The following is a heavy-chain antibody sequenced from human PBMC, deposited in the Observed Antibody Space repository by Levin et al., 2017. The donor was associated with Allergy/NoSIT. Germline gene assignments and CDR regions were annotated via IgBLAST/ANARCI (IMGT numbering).Heavy chain of an antibody. CDR2: ISYDGSNK. CDR3: AKSRGSYSYYYYYGMDV. Sequence: SCAASGFTFSSYGMHWVRQAPGKGLEWVAVISYDGSNKYYADSVKGRFTISRDNSKNTLYLQMNSLRAEDTAVYYCAKSRGSYSYYYYYGMDVWGQGTTVTVSS. CDR1: GFTFSSYG. D-gene: IGHD1-26*01. V-gene: IGHV3-30*18. J-gene: IGHJ6*02.